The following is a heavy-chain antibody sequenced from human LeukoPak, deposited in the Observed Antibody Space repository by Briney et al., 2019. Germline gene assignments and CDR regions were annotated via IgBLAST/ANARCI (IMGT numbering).Heavy chain of an antibody. D-gene: IGHD4-11*01. CDR2: IYYTGST. CDR1: GDSISSYY. Sequence: SETLSLTCTVSGDSISSYYCSWIRQPPGKGLEWIGYIYYTGSTNYNPSLKSRVTMSVDTSKIQFSMRLSSVTAADTAVYYCARLGNYGIYYSDYWGQGTLVTVSS. CDR3: ARLGNYGIYYSDY. J-gene: IGHJ4*02. V-gene: IGHV4-59*01.